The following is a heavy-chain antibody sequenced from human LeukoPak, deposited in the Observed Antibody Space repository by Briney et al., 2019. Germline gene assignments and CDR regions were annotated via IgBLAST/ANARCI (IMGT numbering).Heavy chain of an antibody. CDR3: AGVINIVVEEYNWFDP. D-gene: IGHD2-15*01. CDR2: INHSGST. Sequence: SETLSLTCAVYGGSFSGYYWSWIRQPPGKGLEWIGEINHSGSTNYNPSLKSRVTISVDTSKNQFSLKLSSVTAADTAVYYCAGVINIVVEEYNWFDPWGQGTLVTVSS. J-gene: IGHJ5*02. V-gene: IGHV4-34*01. CDR1: GGSFSGYY.